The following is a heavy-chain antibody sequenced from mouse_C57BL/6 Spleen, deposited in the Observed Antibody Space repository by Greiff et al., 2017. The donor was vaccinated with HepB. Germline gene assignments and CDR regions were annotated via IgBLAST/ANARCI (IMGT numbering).Heavy chain of an antibody. CDR3: AHGNYFDY. CDR1: GFTFSDYG. CDR2: ISSGSSTI. V-gene: IGHV5-17*01. J-gene: IGHJ2*01. D-gene: IGHD2-1*01. Sequence: EVNLVESGGGLVKPGGSLKLSCAASGFTFSDYGMHWVRQAPEKGLEWVAYISSGSSTIYYADTVKGRFTISRDNAKNTLFLQMTSLRSEDTAMFYCAHGNYFDYWGQGTTLTVSS.